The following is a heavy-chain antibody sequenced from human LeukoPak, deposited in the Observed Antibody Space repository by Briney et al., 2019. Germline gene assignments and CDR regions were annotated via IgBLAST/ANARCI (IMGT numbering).Heavy chain of an antibody. D-gene: IGHD6-13*01. J-gene: IGHJ4*02. CDR2: ISYDGSNK. CDR3: AKDIGRRVAAHLYFDY. CDR1: GFTFSSYG. Sequence: GGSLGLSCAASGFTFSSYGMHWVRQAPGKGLEWVAVISYDGSNKYYADSVKGRFTISRDNSKNTLYLQMNSLRAEDTAVYYCAKDIGRRVAAHLYFDYWGQGTLVTVSS. V-gene: IGHV3-30*18.